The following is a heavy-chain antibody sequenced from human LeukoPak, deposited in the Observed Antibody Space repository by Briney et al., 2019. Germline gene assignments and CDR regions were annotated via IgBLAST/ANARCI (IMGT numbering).Heavy chain of an antibody. Sequence: ASVKVFCKASGYTFTSYGISWVRQAPGQGLEWMGWISAYNGNTNYAQKLQGRVTMTTDTSTSTACMELRSLRSDDTAVYYCARDYSNHEALDYWGQGTLVTVSS. CDR2: ISAYNGNT. CDR3: ARDYSNHEALDY. J-gene: IGHJ4*02. CDR1: GYTFTSYG. D-gene: IGHD4-11*01. V-gene: IGHV1-18*01.